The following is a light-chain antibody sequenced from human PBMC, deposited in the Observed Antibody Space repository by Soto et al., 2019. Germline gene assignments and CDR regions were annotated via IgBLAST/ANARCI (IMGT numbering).Light chain of an antibody. V-gene: IGLV1-44*01. CDR3: AAWDDSLNGVI. CDR1: ISNIGSNT. J-gene: IGLJ2*01. Sequence: QSVLTQPPSASGTPGQRVTISCSGSISNIGSNTVNWYQQLPGTAPKLLMYRNNQRPSGVPDRFSGSKSGTSASLAISGLQSEDEADYYCAAWDDSLNGVIFGGGTKSPS. CDR2: RNN.